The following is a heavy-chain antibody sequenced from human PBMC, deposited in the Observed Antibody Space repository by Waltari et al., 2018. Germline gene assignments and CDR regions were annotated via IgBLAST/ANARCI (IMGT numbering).Heavy chain of an antibody. CDR3: VRHGFWNFDF. J-gene: IGHJ4*02. V-gene: IGHV3-7*01. Sequence: EVQLVESGGGLVQPGGSLRLSCAGPEFTFGGNWMAWVRQAPGKGLEWVANIKEDGSKKNYVDSVEGRFTISRDNAKNSLYLQMNSLRAEDTALYYCVRHGFWNFDFWGQGTLVTVSS. D-gene: IGHD3-3*01. CDR2: IKEDGSKK. CDR1: EFTFGGNW.